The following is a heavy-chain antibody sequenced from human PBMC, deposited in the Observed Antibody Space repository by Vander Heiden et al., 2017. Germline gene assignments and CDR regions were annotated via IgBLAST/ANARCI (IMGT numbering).Heavy chain of an antibody. Sequence: EVQLLESGGGLVQPGGSLRLSCSASGFTFSSYAMSWVRQAPGKGLEWVSAISGSGGSTYYADSVKGRFTISRDNSKNTLYLQMNSLRAEDTAVYYCAKSWSLQRTWGMDVWGQGTTVTVSS. CDR1: GFTFSSYA. V-gene: IGHV3-23*01. CDR3: AKSWSLQRTWGMDV. J-gene: IGHJ6*02. CDR2: ISGSGGST.